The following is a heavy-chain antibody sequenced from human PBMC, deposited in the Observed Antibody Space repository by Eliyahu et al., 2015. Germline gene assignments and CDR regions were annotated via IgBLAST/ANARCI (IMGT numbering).Heavy chain of an antibody. CDR3: ATSILTGYYRGSFYYGMDV. J-gene: IGHJ6*02. V-gene: IGHV3-53*01. CDR2: IXRGGST. Sequence: EVQLVESGGGLIQPGGSLRLSCAASEFTVSSSYMSWVRQAPGKGLEWVSVIXRGGSTXHADSVKGRFTISRDDSKNTLYLQMNSLRAEDTAVYYCATSILTGYYRGSFYYGMDVWGQGTTVTVSS. D-gene: IGHD3-9*01. CDR1: EFTVSSSY.